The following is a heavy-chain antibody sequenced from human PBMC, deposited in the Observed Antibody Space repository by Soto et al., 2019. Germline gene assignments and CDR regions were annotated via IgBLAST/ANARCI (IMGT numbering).Heavy chain of an antibody. CDR1: GGSFSGYY. V-gene: IGHV4-34*01. Sequence: QVQLQQWGAGLLKPSETLSLTCAVYGGSFSGYYWSWIRQPPGKGLEWIGEINHSGSTNYNPSLKIRVTISVDPSKNQFSLKLSSVTAADTAVYYCARANWNDDNWFDPWGQGTLVTVSS. D-gene: IGHD1-1*01. J-gene: IGHJ5*02. CDR3: ARANWNDDNWFDP. CDR2: INHSGST.